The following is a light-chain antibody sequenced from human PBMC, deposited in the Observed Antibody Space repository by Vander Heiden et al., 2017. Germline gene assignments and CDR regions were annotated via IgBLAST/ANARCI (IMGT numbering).Light chain of an antibody. CDR3: QQIDNNPLFT. CDR1: QTISNY. CDR2: AAS. V-gene: IGKV1-39*01. J-gene: IGKJ3*01. Sequence: DIQMTQSPSSLSASVGDRVTISCRASQTISNYLNWYQQKPGKAPKLLIYAASSLQSGVPSRFTGSGYGTDFTLTISSRQPVDFTPYYCQQIDNNPLFTFGHGTEVDIK.